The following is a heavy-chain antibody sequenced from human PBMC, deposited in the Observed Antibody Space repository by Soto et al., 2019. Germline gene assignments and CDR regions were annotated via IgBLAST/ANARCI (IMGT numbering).Heavy chain of an antibody. CDR2: IYYSGST. CDR3: ARVGGGCSGGSCYALYYYYYMDV. V-gene: IGHV4-59*12. CDR1: GGSISSYY. J-gene: IGHJ6*03. D-gene: IGHD2-15*01. Sequence: SETLSLTCTVSGGSISSYYWSWIRQPPGKGLEWIGYIYYSGSTNYNPSLKSRVTISVDTSKNRFSLKLSSVTAADTAVYYCARVGGGCSGGSCYALYYYYYMDVWGKGTTVTVSS.